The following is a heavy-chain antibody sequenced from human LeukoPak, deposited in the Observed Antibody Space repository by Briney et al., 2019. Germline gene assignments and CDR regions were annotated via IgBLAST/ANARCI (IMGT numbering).Heavy chain of an antibody. Sequence: ASVRVSCKASGYTFTSFAMNWVRQAPGQGLDWMGWIDTNTGSPTYAQGFTGRFVFSLDTSVSTAYLQISSLKSEGTAIYFCARDGYTLAHWLDPWGQGTLVTVSS. V-gene: IGHV7-4-1*02. CDR2: IDTNTGSP. CDR1: GYTFTSFA. CDR3: ARDGYTLAHWLDP. J-gene: IGHJ5*02. D-gene: IGHD5-18*01.